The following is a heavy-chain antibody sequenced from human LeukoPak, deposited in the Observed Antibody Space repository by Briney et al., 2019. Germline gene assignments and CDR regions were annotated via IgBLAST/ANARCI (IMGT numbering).Heavy chain of an antibody. J-gene: IGHJ4*02. CDR2: ISWDGGSI. V-gene: IGHV3-43D*04. D-gene: IGHD3-10*01. Sequence: GGSLRLSCAASGFTFDDYAMHWVSQAPGKGLEWVSLISWDGGSIYYADSVKGRFTISRDNSKNSLYLQMNSLRAEDTALYYCAKEYHYGSGTLGYWGQGTLVTVSS. CDR1: GFTFDDYA. CDR3: AKEYHYGSGTLGY.